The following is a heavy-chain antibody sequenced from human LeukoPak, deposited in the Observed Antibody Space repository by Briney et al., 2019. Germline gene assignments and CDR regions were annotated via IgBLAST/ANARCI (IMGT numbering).Heavy chain of an antibody. V-gene: IGHV1-2*06. Sequence: GASVKVSCKASGYTFTGYYIHWVRQAPGQGLEWMGRINCNGGGTSYAQKFQGRATMTRDTSISTAYMELDRLTSDDTAVYYCARDYGPYPGCSWFDPWGQGTLVTVSS. CDR1: GYTFTGYY. CDR3: ARDYGPYPGCSWFDP. J-gene: IGHJ5*02. CDR2: INCNGGGT. D-gene: IGHD2-21*01.